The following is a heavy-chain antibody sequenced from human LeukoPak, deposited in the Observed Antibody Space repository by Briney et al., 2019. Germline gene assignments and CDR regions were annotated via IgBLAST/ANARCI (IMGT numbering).Heavy chain of an antibody. D-gene: IGHD4-17*01. CDR2: IYYSGST. J-gene: IGHJ4*02. CDR1: GGSISSYY. V-gene: IGHV4-59*08. Sequence: SETLSLTCTVSGGSISSYYWSWIRQPPGKGLEWIGYIYYSGSTNYNPSLKSRVTILVDTSKNQFSLKLSSVTAADTAVYYCARQRGGHDYGDYYFDYWGQGTLVTVSS. CDR3: ARQRGGHDYGDYYFDY.